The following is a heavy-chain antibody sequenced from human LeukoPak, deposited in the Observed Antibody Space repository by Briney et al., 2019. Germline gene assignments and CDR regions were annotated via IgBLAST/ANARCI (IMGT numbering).Heavy chain of an antibody. CDR1: GGSVSSSTFY. Sequence: SETLSLXCTLSGGSVSSSTFYWVWFRQPPGKGLDWIGSIYYIGITYYNPCLRSRVTMSMDTSKNQFSLKLNSVTAADTAVYYCSTVSYTGGWHWNFDYWGQGALVTVSS. J-gene: IGHJ4*02. D-gene: IGHD6-19*01. CDR3: STVSYTGGWHWNFDY. V-gene: IGHV4-39*01. CDR2: IYYIGIT.